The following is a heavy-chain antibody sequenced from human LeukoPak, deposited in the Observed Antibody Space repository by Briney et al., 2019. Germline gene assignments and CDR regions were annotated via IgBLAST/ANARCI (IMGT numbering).Heavy chain of an antibody. D-gene: IGHD5-24*01. V-gene: IGHV4-61*01. Sequence: SESLSLTCTVSVGSVSSCCYYWSWIRRPPGKGLEWIGYIYYSGSTSYNPSLKSRVTISVDTSKNQFSLKLSSVTAADTAVYCCARVARDGYSYWGQGTLVTVSS. J-gene: IGHJ4*02. CDR1: VGSVSSCCYY. CDR2: IYYSGST. CDR3: ARVARDGYSY.